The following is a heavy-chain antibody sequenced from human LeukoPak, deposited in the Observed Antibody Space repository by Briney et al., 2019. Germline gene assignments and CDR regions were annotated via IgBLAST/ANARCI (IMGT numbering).Heavy chain of an antibody. D-gene: IGHD4-17*01. J-gene: IGHJ2*01. V-gene: IGHV3-7*01. CDR3: AGDLRAGGTWSYGVYFDL. CDR1: RFTFSDYY. CDR2: IKEDGSEK. Sequence: PGGSLRLSCAASRFTFSDYYMTWVRQAPGRGLEWVANIKEDGSEKNYVDSVKGRFTISRDNAKNSVYLLLNSLTPEDTAVYYCAGDLRAGGTWSYGVYFDLWGRGTLVTVSS.